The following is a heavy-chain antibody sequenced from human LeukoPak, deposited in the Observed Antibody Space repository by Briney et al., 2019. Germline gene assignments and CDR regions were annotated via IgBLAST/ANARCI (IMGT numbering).Heavy chain of an antibody. J-gene: IGHJ4*02. Sequence: PGGSLRLSCAASGFSFSDSAMHWVRQASGKGLEWVGRIKSKANSYATAYAASVKGRFTVSRDDSKNTAYLQMNSLKTEDTAVYYCARAMMTVAGRGLGYWGQGTLVTVSS. V-gene: IGHV3-73*01. CDR1: GFSFSDSA. D-gene: IGHD6-19*01. CDR2: IKSKANSYAT. CDR3: ARAMMTVAGRGLGY.